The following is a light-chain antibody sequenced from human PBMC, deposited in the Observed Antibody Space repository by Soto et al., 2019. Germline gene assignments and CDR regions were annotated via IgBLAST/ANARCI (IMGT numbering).Light chain of an antibody. V-gene: IGKV3-20*01. CDR3: QQYGSSPPT. J-gene: IGKJ1*01. CDR1: QSVSSY. Sequence: EIVLTQSPGTLSFSPGXRAXXXXRASQSVSSYLAWYQQKPGQAPRLLIYGASSRATGIPDRFSGSGSGTDFTLTISRLEPEDFAVYYCQQYGSSPPTFGQGT. CDR2: GAS.